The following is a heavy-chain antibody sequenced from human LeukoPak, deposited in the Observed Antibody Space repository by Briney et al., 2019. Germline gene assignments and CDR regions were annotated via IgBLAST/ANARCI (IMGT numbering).Heavy chain of an antibody. CDR3: AKDVLSSGPYYFDY. J-gene: IGHJ4*02. Sequence: PGGSLRLSCAASGFTFSSYGMHWVRQAPGKGLEWVAVISYDGSNKYYADSVKGRFTISRDNSKNTLYPQMNSLRAEDTAVYYCAKDVLSSGPYYFDYWGQGTLVTVSS. CDR2: ISYDGSNK. V-gene: IGHV3-30*18. D-gene: IGHD6-19*01. CDR1: GFTFSSYG.